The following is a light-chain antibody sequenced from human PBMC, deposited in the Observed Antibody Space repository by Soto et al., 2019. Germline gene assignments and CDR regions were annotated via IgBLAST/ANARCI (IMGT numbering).Light chain of an antibody. CDR2: EAS. V-gene: IGKV3-11*01. CDR3: QHRSNWPPT. Sequence: DIVLTQSPATLSLSPGDRATLSCRASQSVRSYLAWYQQKPGQAPRLLIYEASIRATGIPARFSGSGSGTDFTLTISSLEPDDFAVYYCQHRSNWPPTFGGGTKVEIE. J-gene: IGKJ4*01. CDR1: QSVRSY.